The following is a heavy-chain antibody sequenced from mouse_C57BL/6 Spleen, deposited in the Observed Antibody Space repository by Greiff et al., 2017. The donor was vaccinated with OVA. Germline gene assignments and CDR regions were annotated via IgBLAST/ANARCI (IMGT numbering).Heavy chain of an antibody. V-gene: IGHV1-7*01. J-gene: IGHJ4*01. CDR3: ARWPITTVVATDYAMDY. Sequence: QVQLKQSGAELAKPGASVKLSCKASGYTFTSYWMHWVKQRPGQGLEWIGYINPSSGYTKYNQKFKDKATLTADKSSSTAYMQLSSLTDEDSAVYYGARWPITTVVATDYAMDYWGQGTSVTVSS. D-gene: IGHD1-1*01. CDR2: INPSSGYT. CDR1: GYTFTSYW.